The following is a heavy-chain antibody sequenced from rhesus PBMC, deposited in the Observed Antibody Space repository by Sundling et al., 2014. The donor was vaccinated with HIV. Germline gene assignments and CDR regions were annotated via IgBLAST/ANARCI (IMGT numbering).Heavy chain of an antibody. Sequence: QLQLQESGPGLVKPSETLSLTCAVSGGSISDDYYWNWIRQVPGKGLEWLGNIFGTSGTTYYNPSLKSRVTISTDTSKNQFSLKLSSVTAADTAVYYCASPWNSWSGFDYWGQGVLVAVSS. CDR2: IFGTSGTT. V-gene: IGHV4S9*01. J-gene: IGHJ4*01. D-gene: IGHD6-13*01. CDR3: ASPWNSWSGFDY. CDR1: GGSISDDYY.